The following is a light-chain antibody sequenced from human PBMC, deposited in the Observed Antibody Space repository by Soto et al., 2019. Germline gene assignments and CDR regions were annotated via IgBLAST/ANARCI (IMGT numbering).Light chain of an antibody. CDR3: QQRNYWLS. V-gene: IGKV3-11*01. J-gene: IGKJ4*01. CDR1: HSVGTN. CDR2: YAS. Sequence: EIGLAQAPATLSLSPGERATLSCRASHSVGTNLMWYQQKPGQPPRLLISYASNRATGIPGRFSGGGSGTDFTLTISSLEPEDFAVYYCQQRNYWLSFGGGTKVDIK.